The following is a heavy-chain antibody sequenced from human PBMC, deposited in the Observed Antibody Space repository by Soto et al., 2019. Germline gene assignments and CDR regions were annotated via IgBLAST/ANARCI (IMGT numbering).Heavy chain of an antibody. V-gene: IGHV3-74*01. CDR1: GCNLSNNC. CDR2: IDEDGTGT. Sequence: VVSLRLPCVASGCNLSNNCIHWVRQAPGKGLVWVSRIDEDGTGTSYADSVKGRFTISRDNAKNTVYLEMNSLRAEDTAVYYCGSVSDNWGQGTLVTVSS. J-gene: IGHJ4*02. CDR3: GSVSDN.